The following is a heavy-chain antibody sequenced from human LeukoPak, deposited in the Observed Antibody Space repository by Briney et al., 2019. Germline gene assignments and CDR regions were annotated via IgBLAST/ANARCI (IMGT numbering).Heavy chain of an antibody. CDR3: ARGKWELLKDY. CDR1: GYTFTSYG. Sequence: AASVKVCCKASGYTFTSYGISWVRQAPGQGLEWMGWISAYNGNTNYAQKLQGRVTMTRDTSISTAYMELSRLRSDDTAVYYCARGKWELLKDYWGQGTLVTVSS. J-gene: IGHJ4*02. CDR2: ISAYNGNT. V-gene: IGHV1-18*01. D-gene: IGHD1-26*01.